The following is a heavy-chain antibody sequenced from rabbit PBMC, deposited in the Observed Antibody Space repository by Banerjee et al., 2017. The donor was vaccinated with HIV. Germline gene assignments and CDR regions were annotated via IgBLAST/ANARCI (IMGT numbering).Heavy chain of an antibody. J-gene: IGHJ3*01. CDR1: GFSFSSNYY. Sequence: QSLEESGGDLVKPGASLTLTCTASGFSFSSNYYMCWVRQAPGKGPEWIACIGAGSGGNTYYASWAKGRVTISKTSSTTVTLQMTSLTAADTATYFCARRINSGSSSPTRLDLWGPGTLVTVS. V-gene: IGHV1S40*01. D-gene: IGHD8-1*01. CDR2: IGAGSGGNT. CDR3: ARRINSGSSSPTRLDL.